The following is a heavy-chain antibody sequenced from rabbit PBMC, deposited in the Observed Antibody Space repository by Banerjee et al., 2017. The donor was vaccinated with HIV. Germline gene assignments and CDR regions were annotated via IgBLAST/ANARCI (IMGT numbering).Heavy chain of an antibody. CDR3: ARDRGSAYAGYGDGMDL. CDR1: GFTLSSYW. D-gene: IGHD7-1*01. V-gene: IGHV1S45*01. J-gene: IGHJ6*01. Sequence: QEQLEESGGDLVKPEGSLTLTCTASGFTLSSYWICWVRQAPGKGLEWIACMDAGSSGTTNYASWAKGRFTISKTSSTTVTLQMTSLTAADTATYFCARDRGSAYAGYGDGMDLWGQGTLVTVS. CDR2: MDAGSSGTT.